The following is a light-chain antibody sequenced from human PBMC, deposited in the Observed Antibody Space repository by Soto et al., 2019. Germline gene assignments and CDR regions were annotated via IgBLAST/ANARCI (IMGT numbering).Light chain of an antibody. CDR3: QQYGSSPALFT. CDR1: QSVSSSY. Sequence: EIVLTQSPGTLSLSPGERATLSCRASQSVSSSYLAWYQQKPGQAPRLLIYGASSRATGIPDRFSGSGSGTDFALTISRLETDDFAVYYCQQYGSSPALFTFGPGTKVDIK. CDR2: GAS. V-gene: IGKV3-20*01. J-gene: IGKJ3*01.